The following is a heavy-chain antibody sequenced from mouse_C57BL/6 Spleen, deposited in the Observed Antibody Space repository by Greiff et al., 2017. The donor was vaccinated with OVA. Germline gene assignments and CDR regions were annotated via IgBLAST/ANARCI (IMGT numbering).Heavy chain of an antibody. Sequence: EVQRVESGAGLVKPGGSLKLSCAASGFTFSSYAMSWVRQTPEKRLEWVAYISSGGDYIYYADTVKGRFTISRDNARNTLYLQMSSLKSEDTAMYYCTRGYDYDGHYFDYWGQGTTLTVSS. CDR2: ISSGGDYI. J-gene: IGHJ2*01. V-gene: IGHV5-9-1*02. CDR3: TRGYDYDGHYFDY. CDR1: GFTFSSYA. D-gene: IGHD2-4*01.